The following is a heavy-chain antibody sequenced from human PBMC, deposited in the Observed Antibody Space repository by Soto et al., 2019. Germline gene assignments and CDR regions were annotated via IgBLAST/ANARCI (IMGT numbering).Heavy chain of an antibody. CDR1: GYIFASYW. CDR3: ARRNYGDFGILAFVI. V-gene: IGHV5-51*01. CDR2: IFPGDSDT. D-gene: IGHD4-17*01. J-gene: IGHJ4*02. Sequence: GKSLKISCKGSGYIFASYWIGWVRQMPGEGLEWMGIIFPGDSDTRYSPSFRGQVTISADKSISTAYLQWSSLKASDTAMYYCARRNYGDFGILAFVIWGQGTLVTVSS.